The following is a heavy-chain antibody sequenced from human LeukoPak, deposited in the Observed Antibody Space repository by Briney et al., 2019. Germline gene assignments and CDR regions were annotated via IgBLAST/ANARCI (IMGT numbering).Heavy chain of an antibody. CDR3: AKDYDYIVDY. J-gene: IGHJ4*02. CDR1: GYTFTSYD. V-gene: IGHV1-18*01. CDR2: ISAHNGDT. D-gene: IGHD4-11*01. Sequence: ASVKVSCKASGYTFTSYDINWVRQAPGQGLEWVGWISAHNGDTRYAQKLQGRVTVTTDTSTSTAYMELRSLRSDDTAVYYCAKDYDYIVDYWGQGTLVTVSS.